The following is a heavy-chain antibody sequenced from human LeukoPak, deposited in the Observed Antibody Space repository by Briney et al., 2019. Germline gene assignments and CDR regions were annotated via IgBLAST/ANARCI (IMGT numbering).Heavy chain of an antibody. CDR1: GFTFSSYA. CDR3: AKDYPSAPHSSSWSEYDY. D-gene: IGHD6-13*01. V-gene: IGHV3-23*01. CDR2: ISGSGGST. J-gene: IGHJ4*02. Sequence: GGSLRLSCAASGFTFSSYAMSWVRQAPGKGLEWVSAISGSGGSTYYADSVKGRFTISRDNSKNTLYLQMNSLRAEDTAVYYCAKDYPSAPHSSSWSEYDYWGQGTLVTVSS.